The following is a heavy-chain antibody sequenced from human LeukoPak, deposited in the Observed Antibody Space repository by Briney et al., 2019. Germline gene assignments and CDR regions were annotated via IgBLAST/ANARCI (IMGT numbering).Heavy chain of an antibody. D-gene: IGHD3-16*02. J-gene: IGHJ4*02. Sequence: SETLSLTCTVSGGSISGSSYYWGWIRQPPGKGLEWIGSIYYSGSTYYNPSLKSRVTIPVDTSKNQFSLKLSSVTAADTAVYYCARPRIARPSHYCFDYWGQGTLVTVSS. V-gene: IGHV4-39*01. CDR2: IYYSGST. CDR1: GGSISGSSYY. CDR3: ARPRIARPSHYCFDY.